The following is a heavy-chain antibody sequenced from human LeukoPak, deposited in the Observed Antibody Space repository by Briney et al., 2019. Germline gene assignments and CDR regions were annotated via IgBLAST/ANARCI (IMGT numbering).Heavy chain of an antibody. V-gene: IGHV3-53*01. CDR3: ARLRGSYCSLNY. CDR1: GFTVSSNY. J-gene: IGHJ4*02. D-gene: IGHD1-26*01. Sequence: GGSLRLSCAASGFTVSSNYMSWVRQAPGKGLEWVSVIYSGGSTYYADSVKGRFTISRDNSKNTLYLQMNSLRAEDTAVYYCARLRGSYCSLNYWGQGTLVTVSS. CDR2: IYSGGST.